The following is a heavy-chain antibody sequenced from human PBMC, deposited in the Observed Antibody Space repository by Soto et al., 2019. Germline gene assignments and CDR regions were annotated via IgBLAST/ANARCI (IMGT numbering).Heavy chain of an antibody. D-gene: IGHD3-10*01. CDR1: GFTFGNAW. V-gene: IGHV3-15*07. Sequence: GGSLRLSCAASGFTFGNAWINWVGQGPGKGLEWVGRVKSKNDGGTTDFAAPVKGRFAISRDDSKNMVYLEMNSLQTEDTAIYYRTTVSYITALLVLFDFCGRRTVVTVSS. CDR3: TTVSYITALLVLFDF. CDR2: VKSKNDGGTT. J-gene: IGHJ5*01.